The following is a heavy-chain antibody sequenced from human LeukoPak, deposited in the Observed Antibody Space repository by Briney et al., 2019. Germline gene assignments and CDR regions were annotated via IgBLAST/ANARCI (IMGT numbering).Heavy chain of an antibody. CDR2: ISYSGYT. CDR3: ARYSPGPFDF. J-gene: IGHJ4*02. Sequence: SETLSLTCTVSGVSVSSATYYWSWIRQPPGKGLEWIDYISYSGYTNYNPSLKSRLTISLDTSKNQFSLKLSSVTAADTAVYYCARYSPGPFDFWGPGTLVTVSS. CDR1: GVSVSSATYY. D-gene: IGHD1-26*01. V-gene: IGHV4-61*01.